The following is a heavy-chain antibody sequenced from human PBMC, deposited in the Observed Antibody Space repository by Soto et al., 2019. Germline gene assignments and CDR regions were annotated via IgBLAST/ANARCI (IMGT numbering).Heavy chain of an antibody. Sequence: QVQLQESGPGLVKPSETLSLTCTVSGGSISSYYWSWIRQPPGKGLEWIGYIYYSGSTNYNPSLKSRLTISIDTAKNQFSLKLSSVTAADTAVYYCARDWQYSGNYYHYAMDVWGQGTTVTVSS. V-gene: IGHV4-59*01. CDR3: ARDWQYSGNYYHYAMDV. D-gene: IGHD1-26*01. J-gene: IGHJ6*02. CDR2: IYYSGST. CDR1: GGSISSYY.